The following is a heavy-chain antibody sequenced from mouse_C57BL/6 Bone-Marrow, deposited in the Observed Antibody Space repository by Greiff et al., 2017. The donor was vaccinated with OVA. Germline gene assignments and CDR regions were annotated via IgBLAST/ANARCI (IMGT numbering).Heavy chain of an antibody. CDR3: ARGGANWPFAY. V-gene: IGHV1-4*01. D-gene: IGHD4-1*01. J-gene: IGHJ3*01. CDR2: INPSSGYT. Sequence: VQLQQSGAELARPGASVKMSCKASGCTFTSYTMHWVKQRPGQGLEWIGYINPSSGYTKYNQKFKDKATLTADKSSSTAYMQLSSLTSEDSAVYYCARGGANWPFAYWGQGTLVTVSA. CDR1: GCTFTSYT.